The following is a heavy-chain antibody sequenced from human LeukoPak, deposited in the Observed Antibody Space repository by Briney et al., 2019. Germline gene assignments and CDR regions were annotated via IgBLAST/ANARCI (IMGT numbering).Heavy chain of an antibody. V-gene: IGHV4-34*01. J-gene: IGHJ4*02. Sequence: SETLSLTCAVYGGSFSGYYWSWIRQPPGKGLEWIGEINHSGSTNYNPSLKSRVTISVDKSKNQFSLKLSSVTAADTAVYYCARREYPIFDYWGQGTLVTVSS. CDR3: ARREYPIFDY. D-gene: IGHD2-2*01. CDR2: INHSGST. CDR1: GGSFSGYY.